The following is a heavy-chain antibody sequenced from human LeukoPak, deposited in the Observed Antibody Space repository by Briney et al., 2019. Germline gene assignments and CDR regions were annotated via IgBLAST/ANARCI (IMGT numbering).Heavy chain of an antibody. V-gene: IGHV3-30-3*01. CDR3: VRHPQITAGDGKVDY. Sequence: PGRSLRLSCAASGFTFSHFNMHWVRQAPGKGLEWVAVILYDGSNKYYADSVKGRFTISRDNFKNTLYLQINSLRPEDTAVYYCVRHPQITAGDGKVDYWGQGTLVAVSS. CDR2: ILYDGSNK. D-gene: IGHD5-24*01. CDR1: GFTFSHFN. J-gene: IGHJ4*02.